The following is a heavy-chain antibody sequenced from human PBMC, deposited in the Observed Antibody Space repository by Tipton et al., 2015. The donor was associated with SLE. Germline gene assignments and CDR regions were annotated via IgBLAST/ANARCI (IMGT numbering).Heavy chain of an antibody. CDR1: GGSFSGYY. CDR3: ARGPTPPFGSGWYSFDY. D-gene: IGHD6-19*01. CDR2: INHIGST. J-gene: IGHJ4*02. Sequence: TLSLTCAVYGGSFSGYYWSWVRQPPGKGLEWIGEINHIGSTNYNPSLKSRVTVSVDTSKNQVSLNLTSVTAADTAVYYCARGPTPPFGSGWYSFDYWGQGTLVTVSS. V-gene: IGHV4-34*01.